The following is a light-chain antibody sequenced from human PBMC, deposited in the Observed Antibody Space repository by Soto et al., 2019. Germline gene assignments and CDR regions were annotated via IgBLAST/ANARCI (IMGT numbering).Light chain of an antibody. CDR2: EVN. J-gene: IGLJ1*01. V-gene: IGLV2-23*02. CDR1: SSDFGNYNL. CDR3: CSFTSSNTHV. Sequence: QSVLTQPASVSGSPGLSITISCTGTSSDFGNYNLVSWYQQHPGKVPKLILFEVNKRPSRVSGRFSGSKSGNTASLTISGLQAEDEADYYCCSFTSSNTHVFGTGTKVTVL.